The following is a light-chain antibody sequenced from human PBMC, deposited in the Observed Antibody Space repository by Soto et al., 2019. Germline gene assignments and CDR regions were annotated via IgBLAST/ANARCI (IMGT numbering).Light chain of an antibody. J-gene: IGKJ1*01. CDR3: QQYNTWRWT. CDR1: QSVSSN. V-gene: IGKV3-15*01. Sequence: ETVMTQSPATLSVSPGERATLSCRASQSVSSNLAWYRQTPGQAPRLLIYGASNRATGIPARFSGSGSGTDFTLTISSLQSEDFAVYYCQQYNTWRWTFGQGTKVEIK. CDR2: GAS.